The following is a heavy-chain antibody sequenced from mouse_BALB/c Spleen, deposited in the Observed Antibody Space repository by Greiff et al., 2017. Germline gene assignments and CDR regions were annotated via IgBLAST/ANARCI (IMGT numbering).Heavy chain of an antibody. V-gene: IGHV6-6*01. CDR2: ISSKANNHAT. Sequence: EVQLVESGGGLVQPGGSMKLSCAASGFTFSDSWMYWVRQSPEKGLEWVAEISSKANNHATYYAESVKGRFTISRDDSKRSVYLQMNSLGAEDTGIYYCTLYDYGFAYWGQGTLVTVSA. CDR1: GFTFSDSW. CDR3: TLYDYGFAY. D-gene: IGHD2-4*01. J-gene: IGHJ3*01.